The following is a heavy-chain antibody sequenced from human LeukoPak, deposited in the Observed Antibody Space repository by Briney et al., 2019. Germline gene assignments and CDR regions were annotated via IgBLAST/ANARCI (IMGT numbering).Heavy chain of an antibody. D-gene: IGHD4-23*01. Sequence: PSETLSLTCTVSGGSIGTYYWSWIRQPAGKGLEWIGRVYKSGSTNFNPSLESRVTMSVDTSRNQFSLKLSSVTAADTAMYYCARDHYGGNSDAFDIWGQGTMVTVSS. CDR3: ARDHYGGNSDAFDI. CDR1: GGSIGTYY. CDR2: VYKSGST. V-gene: IGHV4-4*07. J-gene: IGHJ3*02.